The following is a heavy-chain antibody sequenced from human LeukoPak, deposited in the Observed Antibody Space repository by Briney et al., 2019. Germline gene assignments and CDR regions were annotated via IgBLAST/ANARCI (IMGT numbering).Heavy chain of an antibody. CDR3: ARRPRGYALDI. CDR2: ISTDSINK. J-gene: IGHJ3*02. V-gene: IGHV3-30*04. Sequence: GGSLRLSCTASGFAFRDYAFRWVRQAPGKGLEWVALISTDSINKYYAESVAGRFTVSRDDSNSTLFLHLDTLKTEDTAVYFCARRPRGYALDIWGQGTMVTVS. CDR1: GFAFRDYA.